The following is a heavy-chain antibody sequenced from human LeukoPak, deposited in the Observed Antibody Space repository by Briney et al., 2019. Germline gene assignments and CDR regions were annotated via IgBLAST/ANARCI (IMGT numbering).Heavy chain of an antibody. Sequence: SVKVSCKASGFTFTSSAMQWVRQARGQRLEWIGWIVVGSGNTNYAQKFQERVTITRDMSTSTAYMELSSLRSEDTAVYYCAAVDIVATGWDAFDIWGQGTMVTVSS. CDR2: IVVGSGNT. CDR3: AAVDIVATGWDAFDI. V-gene: IGHV1-58*02. CDR1: GFTFTSSA. D-gene: IGHD5-12*01. J-gene: IGHJ3*02.